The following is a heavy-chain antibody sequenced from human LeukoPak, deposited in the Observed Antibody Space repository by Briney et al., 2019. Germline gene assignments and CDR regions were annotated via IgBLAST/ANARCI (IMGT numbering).Heavy chain of an antibody. CDR1: GFTFSTYW. CDR3: ARRGGIHLEYFDY. D-gene: IGHD3-3*01. CDR2: INEDGSKK. J-gene: IGHJ4*02. Sequence: GGSLRLSCAASGFTFSTYWMSWVRQAPGKGLEWVAHINEDGSKKEYVDSVKGRFTVSRDNAKNSLYLQMNGLRAEDTAVYYCARRGGIHLEYFDYWGQGTLVTVSS. V-gene: IGHV3-7*05.